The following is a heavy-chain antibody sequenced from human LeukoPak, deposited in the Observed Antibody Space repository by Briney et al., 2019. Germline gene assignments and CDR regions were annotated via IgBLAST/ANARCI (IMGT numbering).Heavy chain of an antibody. CDR2: IYISGST. V-gene: IGHV4-4*07. Sequence: PSETLSLTCTVSGGSISSYYWSWIRQPAGKGLEWIGRIYISGSTNYNPSLKSRVTMSVDTSKNQFSLKLSAVTAADTAVYYCARDWFRIPGHCSGGSCYFDGMDVWGQGTTVTVSS. J-gene: IGHJ6*02. CDR1: GGSISSYY. D-gene: IGHD2-15*01. CDR3: ARDWFRIPGHCSGGSCYFDGMDV.